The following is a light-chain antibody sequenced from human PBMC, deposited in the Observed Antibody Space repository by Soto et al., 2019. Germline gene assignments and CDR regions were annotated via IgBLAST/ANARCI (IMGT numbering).Light chain of an antibody. CDR2: EAF. CDR1: QSLLHTNGKTY. V-gene: IGKV2D-29*01. Sequence: DIVLTQTPLSLSVTPGQPASISCTSSQSLLHTNGKTYLYWYLQKQGQPPQILIYEAFNRFPGVRDRFSGSGSRTDFTLKISRVEAEDVGVYFCMQSIHLRTFGQGTKLDI. CDR3: MQSIHLRT. J-gene: IGKJ1*01.